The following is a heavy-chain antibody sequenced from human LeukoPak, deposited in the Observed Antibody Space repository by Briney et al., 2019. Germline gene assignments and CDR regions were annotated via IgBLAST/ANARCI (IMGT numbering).Heavy chain of an antibody. CDR1: GFTFSSYW. D-gene: IGHD1-1*01. Sequence: PGGSLRLSCAASGFTFSSYWMSWMRQAPGKGLEWVANIKYDGNEEYYVDSVRGRFTISRDNAKNSLYLQLNSLRVEDTAVYYCKSGGAAPGSFDYWGQGTLVTVPP. V-gene: IGHV3-7*01. CDR3: KSGGAAPGSFDY. J-gene: IGHJ4*02. CDR2: IKYDGNEE.